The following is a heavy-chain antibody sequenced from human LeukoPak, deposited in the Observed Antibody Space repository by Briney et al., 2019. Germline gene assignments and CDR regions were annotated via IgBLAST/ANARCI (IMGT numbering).Heavy chain of an antibody. CDR1: GYTFTGYY. J-gene: IGHJ4*02. D-gene: IGHD5-12*01. CDR3: ARETGLSGYDPMAY. V-gene: IGHV1-8*02. CDR2: INPNSGNT. Sequence: ASVKVSCKASGYTFTGYYMHWVRQAPGQGLEWMGWINPNSGNTGYAQKFQGRVTMTRNTSISTAYMELSSLRSEDTAVYYCARETGLSGYDPMAYWGQGTLVTVSS.